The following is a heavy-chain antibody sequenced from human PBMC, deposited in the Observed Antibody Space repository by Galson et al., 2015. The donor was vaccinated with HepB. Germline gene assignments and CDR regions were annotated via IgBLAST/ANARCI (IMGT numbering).Heavy chain of an antibody. CDR1: GFTLAELS. Sequence: SVNVSYKVCGFTLAELSRHWVRQAPGKGLEWMGGFDPEDGETNDARTFQGQVTITEDTSTDTAYMELSSLRSEDTAVYYCAREGQGLGGLFDHWGQGTLVTVSS. D-gene: IGHD3-16*01. CDR2: FDPEDGET. CDR3: AREGQGLGGLFDH. J-gene: IGHJ4*02. V-gene: IGHV1-24*01.